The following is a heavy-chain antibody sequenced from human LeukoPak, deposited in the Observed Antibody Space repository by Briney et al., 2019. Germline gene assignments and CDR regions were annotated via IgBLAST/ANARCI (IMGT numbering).Heavy chain of an antibody. CDR1: GFTFSSYA. D-gene: IGHD3-3*01. Sequence: PGGSLRLSCAASGFTFSSYAMSWARQAPGKGLEWVSGISGSDRSTYYADSVKGRFTISRDSSKNTLYLQMNSLRVEDTAVYYCVKDKFWSGFTFDYWGQGTLVTVSS. CDR3: VKDKFWSGFTFDY. V-gene: IGHV3-23*01. J-gene: IGHJ4*02. CDR2: ISGSDRST.